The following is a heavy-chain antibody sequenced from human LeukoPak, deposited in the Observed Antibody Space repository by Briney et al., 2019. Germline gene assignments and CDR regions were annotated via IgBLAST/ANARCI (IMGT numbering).Heavy chain of an antibody. V-gene: IGHV4-59*01. D-gene: IGHD6-19*01. CDR2: ISYSGST. Sequence: SDTLSLTCTISVGSISNNYWSWIRQPPGKGLEWIGYISYSGSTNDNPSLKRRVTISVDTSKNQFSLKLSSVTAADTAVYYCARDNSGWLVNFDYWGQGTLVTVSS. CDR3: ARDNSGWLVNFDY. CDR1: VGSISNNY. J-gene: IGHJ4*02.